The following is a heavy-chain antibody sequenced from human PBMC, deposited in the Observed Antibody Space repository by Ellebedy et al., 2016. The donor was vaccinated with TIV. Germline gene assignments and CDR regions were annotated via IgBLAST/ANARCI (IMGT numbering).Heavy chain of an antibody. CDR2: ISSSSSYI. CDR1: GFTFSSYS. D-gene: IGHD3-9*01. J-gene: IGHJ4*02. CDR3: ARQSRLGQNDY. Sequence: GESLKISCAASGFTFSSYSMNWVRQAPGKGLEWVSSISSSSSYIYYADSVKGRFTISRDNAKNSLYLQMNSLRAEDTAVYYCARQSRLGQNDYWGQGTLVTVSS. V-gene: IGHV3-21*01.